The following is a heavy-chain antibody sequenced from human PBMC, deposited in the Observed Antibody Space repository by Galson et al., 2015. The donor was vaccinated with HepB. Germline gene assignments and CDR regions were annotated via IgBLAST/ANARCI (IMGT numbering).Heavy chain of an antibody. CDR3: ARGRSTRGGLVDY. CDR2: IKSDGSDK. CDR1: GFTFSTYS. Sequence: SLRLSCAASGFTFSTYSMSWVRQAPGKGLEWVANIKSDGSDKYYVDSVKGRFTISRGNAKNSLYLQMNSLRAEDAAVYYCARGRSTRGGLVDYWGQGTLVTVSS. J-gene: IGHJ4*02. D-gene: IGHD3/OR15-3a*01. V-gene: IGHV3-7*01.